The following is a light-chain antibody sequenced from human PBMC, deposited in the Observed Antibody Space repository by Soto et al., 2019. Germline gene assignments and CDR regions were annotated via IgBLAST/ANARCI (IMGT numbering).Light chain of an antibody. V-gene: IGLV2-8*01. CDR1: SSAVGGYNY. Sequence: QSALTQPPSASGSPGQSVTISCTGTSSAVGGYNYVSWYQQHPGKAPKLMIYEVSKRPSGVPDRFSGAKSGHTASLTVSGLQAEDEADYYCSSYAGSNNLVFGGGTKITVL. CDR3: SSYAGSNNLV. CDR2: EVS. J-gene: IGLJ2*01.